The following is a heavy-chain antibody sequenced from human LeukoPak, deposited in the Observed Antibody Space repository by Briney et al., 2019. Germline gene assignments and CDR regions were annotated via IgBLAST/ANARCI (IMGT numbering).Heavy chain of an antibody. CDR2: ISYSGST. Sequence: SETLSLTCTVSGGSISSYFWSWLRQPPGKRLEWIGYISYSGSTDYNPSLKSRVTLSVDTSKNRLSLKLSSVTAADTAVYYCARGGRGIVVVPAAIRNNWFDPWGQGTLVTVSS. CDR1: GGSISSYF. V-gene: IGHV4-59*08. CDR3: ARGGRGIVVVPAAIRNNWFDP. J-gene: IGHJ5*02. D-gene: IGHD2-2*01.